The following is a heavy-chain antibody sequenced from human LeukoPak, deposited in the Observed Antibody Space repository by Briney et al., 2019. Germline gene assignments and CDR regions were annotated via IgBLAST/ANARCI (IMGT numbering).Heavy chain of an antibody. V-gene: IGHV3-21*01. CDR3: ARGTQNRYCSGGSCYSAGY. J-gene: IGHJ4*02. CDR2: ISSSSSYI. Sequence: GGSLRLSCAASGFTFSNYAMNWVSQAPGKGLEWVSSISSSSSYIYYADSVKGRFTISRDNAKNSLYLQMNSLRAEDTAVYYSARGTQNRYCSGGSCYSAGYWGQGTLVTVSS. CDR1: GFTFSNYA. D-gene: IGHD2-15*01.